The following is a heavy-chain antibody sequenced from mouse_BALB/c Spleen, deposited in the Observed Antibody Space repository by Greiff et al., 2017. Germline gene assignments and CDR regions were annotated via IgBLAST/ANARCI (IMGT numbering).Heavy chain of an antibody. Sequence: EVMLVESGGGLVQPGGSLKLSCAASGFTFSSYGMSWVRQTPDKRLELVATINSNGGSTYYPDSVKGRFTISRDNAKNTLYLQMSSLKSEDTAMYYCARGDYYGSSPGYWGQGTTLTVSS. V-gene: IGHV5-6-3*01. D-gene: IGHD1-1*01. CDR2: INSNGGST. CDR3: ARGDYYGSSPGY. CDR1: GFTFSSYG. J-gene: IGHJ2*01.